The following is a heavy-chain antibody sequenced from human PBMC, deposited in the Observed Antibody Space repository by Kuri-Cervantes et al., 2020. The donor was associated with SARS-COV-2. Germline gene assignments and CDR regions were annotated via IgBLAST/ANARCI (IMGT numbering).Heavy chain of an antibody. V-gene: IGHV4-61*01. Sequence: SETLSLTCTVSGGSVSSGSYYWSWIRQPPGKGLEWIGYIYYTGSTNYSPSLKSRVTISVDTSKNQFSLKLGSVTAADTAVYYCARVAAGTIEEYYYGMDVWSQGTTVTVSS. CDR3: ARVAAGTIEEYYYGMDV. CDR1: GGSVSSGSYY. D-gene: IGHD6-13*01. J-gene: IGHJ6*02. CDR2: IYYTGST.